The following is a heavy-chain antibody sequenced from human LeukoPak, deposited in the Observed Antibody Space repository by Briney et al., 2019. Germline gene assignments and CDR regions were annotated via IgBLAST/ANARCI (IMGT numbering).Heavy chain of an antibody. CDR3: ARGPVTASSNAFDI. J-gene: IGHJ3*02. CDR2: IFNSYNT. CDR1: GGSISGYY. Sequence: SETLSLTCTVSGGSISGYYWSWIRKPAGQEMDLIWRIFNSYNTNSNPTLNRKITMSIDTSTNQFSLKLSSVTAADTAVYYCARGPVTASSNAFDIWGQGTMVTVSS. D-gene: IGHD5-18*01. V-gene: IGHV4-4*07.